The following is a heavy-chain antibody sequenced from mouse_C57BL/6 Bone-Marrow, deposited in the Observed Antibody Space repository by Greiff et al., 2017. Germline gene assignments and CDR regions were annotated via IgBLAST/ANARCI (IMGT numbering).Heavy chain of an antibody. V-gene: IGHV1-50*01. CDR2: IDPSDSYT. D-gene: IGHD1-1*01. Sequence: QVQLQQPGAELVKPGASVKLSCKASGYTFTSYWMQWVKQRPGQGLEWIGEIDPSDSYTNYNQKFKGKATLTVDPSSSPAYVQLSSLTSEDSAVYYCARAGGPYYYGSSYRCADRGQGTLVTVSA. CDR1: GYTFTSYW. J-gene: IGHJ3*01. CDR3: ARAGGPYYYGSSYRCAD.